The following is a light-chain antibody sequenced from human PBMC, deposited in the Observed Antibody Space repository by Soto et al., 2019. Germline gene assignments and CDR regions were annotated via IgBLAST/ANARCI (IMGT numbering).Light chain of an antibody. CDR2: EVS. V-gene: IGLV2-14*01. J-gene: IGLJ1*01. CDR3: SSYASSSTLV. Sequence: QSVLTQPASVSGSPGQSITISCTGTSSDVGSYDYVSWYQQHPGKVPKLMLYEVSNRPSGVSNRFSGSKSGNTASLTISGLQAEDEADYYCSSYASSSTLVFGTGTKVT. CDR1: SSDVGSYDY.